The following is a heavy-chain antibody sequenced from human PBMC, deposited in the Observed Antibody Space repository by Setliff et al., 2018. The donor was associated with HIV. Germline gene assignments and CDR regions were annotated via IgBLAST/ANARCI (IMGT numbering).Heavy chain of an antibody. CDR3: AKGDSFVFSYVYPDY. J-gene: IGHJ4*02. CDR2: INWNGGST. Sequence: GGSLRLSCAASGFTFDDYGMNWVRQAPGKGLEWVSGINWNGGSTGYTDSVKGRFTISRDNVKNSLYLQMNSLRAEDTAVYYCAKGDSFVFSYVYPDYWGPGTLVTVSS. V-gene: IGHV3-20*04. CDR1: GFTFDDYG. D-gene: IGHD3-22*01.